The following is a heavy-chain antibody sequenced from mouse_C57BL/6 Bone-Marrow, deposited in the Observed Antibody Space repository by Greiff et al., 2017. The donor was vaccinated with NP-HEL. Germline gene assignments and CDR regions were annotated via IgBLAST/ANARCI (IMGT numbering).Heavy chain of an antibody. CDR1: GYAFSSSW. CDR3: ARNDYDLVY. Sequence: QVQLQQSGPELVKPGASVKISCKASGYAFSSSWMNWVKQRPGKGLEWIGRIYPGDGDTNYNGKFKGKATLTADKSSSTAYMQLSSLTSEDSAVYFCARNDYDLVYWGQGTTLTVSS. CDR2: IYPGDGDT. V-gene: IGHV1-82*01. D-gene: IGHD2-4*01. J-gene: IGHJ2*01.